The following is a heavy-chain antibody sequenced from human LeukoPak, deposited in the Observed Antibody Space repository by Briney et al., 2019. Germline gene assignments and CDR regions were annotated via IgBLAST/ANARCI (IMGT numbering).Heavy chain of an antibody. CDR2: TYYSGST. V-gene: IGHV4-28*06. J-gene: IGHJ5*02. CDR1: GYSISSSNW. Sequence: SDTLSLTCAVSGYSISSSNWWGWIRQPPGKGLEWIGYTYYSGSTNYNPSLKSRVTMSVDTSKNQFSLKLSSVTALDTAVYYCARTPRDGSGPDWSPRFDPWGQGTLVTVSS. D-gene: IGHD3-10*01. CDR3: ARTPRDGSGPDWSPRFDP.